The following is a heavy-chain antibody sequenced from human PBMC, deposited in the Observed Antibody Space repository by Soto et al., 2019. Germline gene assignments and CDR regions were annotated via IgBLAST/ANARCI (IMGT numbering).Heavy chain of an antibody. D-gene: IGHD3-3*01. J-gene: IGHJ4*02. CDR2: ISSSSSYI. V-gene: IGHV3-21*01. CDR3: ARAYYDFWSGYYDY. Sequence: KTGGSLRLCCAASGFTFSSYSMNWVRQAPGKGLEWVSSISSSSSYIYYADLVKGRFTISRDNAKNSLYLQMNSLRAEDTAVYYCARAYYDFWSGYYDYWGQGTLVTVSS. CDR1: GFTFSSYS.